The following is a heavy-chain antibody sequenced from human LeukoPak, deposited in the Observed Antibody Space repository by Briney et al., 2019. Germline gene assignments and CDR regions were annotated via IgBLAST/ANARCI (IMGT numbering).Heavy chain of an antibody. CDR1: GCTISSSSYY. CDR3: ARIECSYSSLVWYYYYYMDV. Sequence: SETLSLTCSVSGCTISSSSYYWGWIRQPPGKGLEWIGSIYYSSNAYNNPSLKSRVTISFATTNYQFPLKLRSVTAAATYLYYCARIECSYSSLVWYYYYYMDVWGKGTTVTVSS. V-gene: IGHV4-39*06. J-gene: IGHJ6*03. D-gene: IGHD3-16*01. CDR2: IYYSSNA.